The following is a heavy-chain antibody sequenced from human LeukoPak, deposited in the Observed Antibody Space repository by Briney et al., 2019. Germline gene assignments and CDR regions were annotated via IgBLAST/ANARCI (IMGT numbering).Heavy chain of an antibody. CDR1: GGTFSSYA. V-gene: IGHV1-69*04. Sequence: ASVKVSCKASGGTFSSYAISWVRQAPGQGLEWMGRIIPILGIANYARKFQGRVTITADKSTSTAYMELSSLRSEDTAVYYCAKSYYYDSSGYYEGGNDYWGQGTLVTVSS. D-gene: IGHD3-22*01. J-gene: IGHJ4*02. CDR2: IIPILGIA. CDR3: AKSYYYDSSGYYEGGNDY.